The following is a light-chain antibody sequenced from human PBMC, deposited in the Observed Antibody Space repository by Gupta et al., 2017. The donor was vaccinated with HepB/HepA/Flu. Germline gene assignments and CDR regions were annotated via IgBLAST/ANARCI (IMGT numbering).Light chain of an antibody. CDR3: SSYTSSSTL. CDR1: TSDVGGYNH. V-gene: IGLV2-14*03. CDR2: EVS. J-gene: IGLJ2*01. Sequence: QSALTQPASVSGSPGQSITISCTGTTSDVGGYNHVSWYQQHPGKAPKLIIYEVSTRPSGVSSRFSGSKSGNAASLTISGLQAEDEADYYCSSYTSSSTLFGGGTKLTVL.